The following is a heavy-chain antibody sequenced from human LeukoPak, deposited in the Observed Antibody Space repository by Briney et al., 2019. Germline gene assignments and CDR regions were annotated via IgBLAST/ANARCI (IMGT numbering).Heavy chain of an antibody. Sequence: ASVKVSCKASGYTFTSYGINWVRQAPGQGLEWMGWISAYNGNTNSAQKVQGRVTMTTDTSTSTAYMELRSLRSDDTAVYYCARGSSRFGTIDYWGQGTLVTVSS. V-gene: IGHV1-18*01. D-gene: IGHD6-13*01. J-gene: IGHJ4*02. CDR3: ARGSSRFGTIDY. CDR1: GYTFTSYG. CDR2: ISAYNGNT.